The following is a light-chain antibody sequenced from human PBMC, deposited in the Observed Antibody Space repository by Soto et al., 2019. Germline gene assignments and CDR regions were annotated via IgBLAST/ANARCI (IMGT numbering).Light chain of an antibody. Sequence: QLVLTQPPSASGTPGQRVTISCSGSSSNIGRNTVKWYRQLPGTAPKLLIGSSDQRPSGVPDRFFGSQSGTSASLAISGLQSEDEADYICAAWDDSLNAWAFGGGTKLTVL. CDR1: SSNIGRNT. V-gene: IGLV1-44*01. J-gene: IGLJ3*02. CDR3: AAWDDSLNAWA. CDR2: SSD.